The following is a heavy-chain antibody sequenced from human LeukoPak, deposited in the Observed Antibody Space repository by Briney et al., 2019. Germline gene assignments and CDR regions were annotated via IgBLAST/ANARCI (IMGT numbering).Heavy chain of an antibody. Sequence: PSETLSLTCSVSGGSVSNYYWSWIRQPPGRGLEWIGYIYDSGSTNYNPSLKSRVTISVDTSKNQFSLNLSSVTAADTGVYFCARDLLCGGSCYSPFDYWGQGTLVTVSS. CDR2: IYDSGST. CDR1: GGSVSNYY. J-gene: IGHJ4*02. CDR3: ARDLLCGGSCYSPFDY. D-gene: IGHD2-15*01. V-gene: IGHV4-59*02.